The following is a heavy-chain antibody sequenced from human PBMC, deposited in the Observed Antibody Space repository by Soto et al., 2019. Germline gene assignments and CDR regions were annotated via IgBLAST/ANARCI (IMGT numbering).Heavy chain of an antibody. Sequence: GGSLRLSCAASGFTFSDYYMSWIRQAPGKGLEWVSYISSSGSTIYYADSVKGRFTISRDNAKNSLYLQMNSLRAEDTDVYYCARDQGILTGYYLLDYWGQGTLVTVPQ. V-gene: IGHV3-11*01. D-gene: IGHD3-9*01. J-gene: IGHJ4*02. CDR2: ISSSGSTI. CDR1: GFTFSDYY. CDR3: ARDQGILTGYYLLDY.